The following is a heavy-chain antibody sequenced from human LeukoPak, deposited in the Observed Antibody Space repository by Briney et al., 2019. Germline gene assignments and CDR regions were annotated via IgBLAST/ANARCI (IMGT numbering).Heavy chain of an antibody. Sequence: PSETLSLTCTVSGGSISSYYWSWIRQPPGKGLEWIGDIHFSGSTNYNPSLKSRVTISADTSKNQFSLKLSSVTAADTAVYYCAKVEGNFPRGRIMITFGGVIAKYYFDYWGQGTLVTVSS. CDR1: GGSISSYY. V-gene: IGHV4-59*01. D-gene: IGHD3-16*02. CDR2: IHFSGST. J-gene: IGHJ4*02. CDR3: AKVEGNFPRGRIMITFGGVIAKYYFDY.